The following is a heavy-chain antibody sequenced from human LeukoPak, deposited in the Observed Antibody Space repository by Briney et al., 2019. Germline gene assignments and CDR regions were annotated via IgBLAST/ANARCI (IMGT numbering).Heavy chain of an antibody. D-gene: IGHD3-3*01. CDR2: ISTFNDNT. Sequence: ASVKVSCKASGYTFTSYSISWVRQAPGQGLEWMGWISTFNDNTNSAQKLQGRVIMTTDTSTSTAYMELRSLRSDDTAVYYCARVYQRITIFGVVIKTFDYWGQGTLVTVSS. V-gene: IGHV1-18*01. CDR1: GYTFTSYS. J-gene: IGHJ4*02. CDR3: ARVYQRITIFGVVIKTFDY.